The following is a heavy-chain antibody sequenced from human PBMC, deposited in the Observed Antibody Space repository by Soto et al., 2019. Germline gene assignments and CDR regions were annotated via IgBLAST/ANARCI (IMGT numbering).Heavy chain of an antibody. J-gene: IGHJ5*02. V-gene: IGHV4-59*08. CDR1: GDSISSYY. CDR3: ARHSHSGYDYTEFDP. Sequence: PSETLSLTCTVSGDSISSYYWSWIRQPPGKGLEWIGYIYYSGSANYNPSLKSRVTISVDTSKNQFSLKLSSVTAADTAVYYCARHSHSGYDYTEFDPWGQGILVTVSS. D-gene: IGHD5-12*01. CDR2: IYYSGSA.